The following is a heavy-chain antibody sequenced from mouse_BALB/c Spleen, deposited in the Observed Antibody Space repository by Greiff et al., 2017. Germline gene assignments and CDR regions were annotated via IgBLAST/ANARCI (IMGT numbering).Heavy chain of an antibody. CDR1: GYSITSGYY. Sequence: EVKLMESGPGLVKPSQSLSLTCSVTGYSITSGYYWNWIRQFPGNKLEWMGYIRYDGSNNYNPSLKNRISITRVTSKNQFFLKLNSVTTEDTATYYCASEAGAFDYWGQGTTLTVSS. D-gene: IGHD3-3*01. V-gene: IGHV3-6*02. CDR2: IRYDGSN. CDR3: ASEAGAFDY. J-gene: IGHJ2*01.